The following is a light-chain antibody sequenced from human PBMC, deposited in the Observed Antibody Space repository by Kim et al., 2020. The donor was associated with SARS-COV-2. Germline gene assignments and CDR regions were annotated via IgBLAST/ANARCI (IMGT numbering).Light chain of an antibody. V-gene: IGLV1-36*01. CDR1: SSNIGKNA. J-gene: IGLJ3*02. Sequence: QSVLTQPPSLSEAPRQRVTISCSGSSSNIGKNAVNWYQQLPGKAPILLIYSDDQLPSGVSDRFSGSKSGTSASLAISGLQSEDEADYYCSTWDNSLNGWVFGGGTQLTVL. CDR3: STWDNSLNGWV. CDR2: SDD.